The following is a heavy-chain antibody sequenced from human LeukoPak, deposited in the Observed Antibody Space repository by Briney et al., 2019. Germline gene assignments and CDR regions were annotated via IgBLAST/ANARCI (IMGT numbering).Heavy chain of an antibody. CDR2: ISYDGSNK. D-gene: IGHD4/OR15-4a*01. Sequence: GRSLRLSCAASGFTFSSYGMHWVRQAPGKGLEWVAFISYDGSNKYYADSVKGRFTISRDNSKNTLYLQMNSLRAEDTAVYYCARRAGAYSHPYDYWGQGTLVTVSS. V-gene: IGHV3-30*03. CDR3: ARRAGAYSHPYDY. CDR1: GFTFSSYG. J-gene: IGHJ4*02.